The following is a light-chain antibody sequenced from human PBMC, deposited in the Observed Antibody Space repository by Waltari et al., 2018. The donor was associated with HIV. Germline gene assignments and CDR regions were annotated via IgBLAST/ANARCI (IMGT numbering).Light chain of an antibody. CDR1: QSVSSN. Sequence: EVVMTQSQATLSVSPGDRATISCRASQSVSSNLAWYQQKPVQPPRLLIYAVSTRATGIAARFSGSGSGTEFSLTISSLQSEDYAVYYCQQYSNWPRTFGQGTKVEIK. V-gene: IGKV3-15*01. J-gene: IGKJ1*01. CDR2: AVS. CDR3: QQYSNWPRT.